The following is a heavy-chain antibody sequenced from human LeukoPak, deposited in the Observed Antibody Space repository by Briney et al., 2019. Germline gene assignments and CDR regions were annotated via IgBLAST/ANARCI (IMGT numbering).Heavy chain of an antibody. V-gene: IGHV3-7*01. J-gene: IGHJ4*02. Sequence: PGGSLRLSCAASGFTFSDYWMTWVRQAPGKGPEWVANIKQDGSEKYYVDSARGRFTISRDNAKNSLFLQMNSLRVEDTAVYYCARLGGSSSRRSPIDYWGQGTLVTVSS. CDR2: IKQDGSEK. D-gene: IGHD1-26*01. CDR3: ARLGGSSSRRSPIDY. CDR1: GFTFSDYW.